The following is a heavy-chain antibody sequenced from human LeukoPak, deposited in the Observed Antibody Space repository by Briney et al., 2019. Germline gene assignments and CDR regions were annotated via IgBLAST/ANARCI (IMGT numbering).Heavy chain of an antibody. CDR3: AKAPSGSKSSYSSSWYASERSFY. CDR2: IYSGGST. CDR1: GFTVSSNY. D-gene: IGHD6-13*01. V-gene: IGHV3-53*01. J-gene: IGHJ4*02. Sequence: GGSLRLSCAASGFTVSSNYMSWVRQAPGKGLEWVSVIYSGGSTYYTDSVKGRFTISRDNSKNTMYIQMNSLRAEDTAVYYCAKAPSGSKSSYSSSWYASERSFYWGQGTLVTVSS.